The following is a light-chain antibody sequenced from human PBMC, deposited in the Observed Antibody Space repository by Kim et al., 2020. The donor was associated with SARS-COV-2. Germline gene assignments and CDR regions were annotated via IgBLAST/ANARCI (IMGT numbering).Light chain of an antibody. CDR2: AND. Sequence: PGQRVTISCSGTSSNSGNNYVSWYQQLPGTAPKLLIHANDKRSSGIPDRFSGSKSGASATLVITGLQTGDEADYYCGTWDSSLSGVFGGGTQLTVL. CDR1: SSNSGNNY. V-gene: IGLV1-51*01. CDR3: GTWDSSLSGV. J-gene: IGLJ7*01.